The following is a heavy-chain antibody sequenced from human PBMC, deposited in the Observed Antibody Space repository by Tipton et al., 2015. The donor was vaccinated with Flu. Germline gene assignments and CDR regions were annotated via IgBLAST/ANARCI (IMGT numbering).Heavy chain of an antibody. CDR3: ARRDYSNYVSEPKNWFDS. Sequence: TLSLTCAVSGSSIRSSNYYWGWIRQPPGKGLEWIGSTFHSGNTYHNPSLKSRVTISVDTSKNQFSLKLSSVTAADTAVYYCARRDYSNYVSEPKNWFDSWGQGALVTVSS. V-gene: IGHV4-38-2*01. D-gene: IGHD4-11*01. J-gene: IGHJ5*01. CDR1: GSSIRSSNYY. CDR2: TFHSGNT.